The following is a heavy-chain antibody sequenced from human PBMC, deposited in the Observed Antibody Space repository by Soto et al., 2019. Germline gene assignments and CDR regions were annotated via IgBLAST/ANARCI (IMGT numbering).Heavy chain of an antibody. Sequence: QVQLQESGPGLVKPSQTLSLTCTVSGGSISSGGYYWSWIRQHPGKGLEWIGHIYYSGNTYYNPSLKSRVSMSVDTSKIQFSLNLYSVTAADTAVYYCARGGQYDSGYDFRHPLDYWGQGTLVTVSS. D-gene: IGHD5-12*01. J-gene: IGHJ4*02. CDR2: IYYSGNT. CDR3: ARGGQYDSGYDFRHPLDY. CDR1: GGSISSGGYY. V-gene: IGHV4-31*03.